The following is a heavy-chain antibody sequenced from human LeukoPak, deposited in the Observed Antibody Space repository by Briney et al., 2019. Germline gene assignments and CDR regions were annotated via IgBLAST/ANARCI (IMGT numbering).Heavy chain of an antibody. CDR1: GFVFTSYC. Sequence: GGSLRLSCAASGFVFTSYCMHWVRQAPGKGLEWLAVISSDGSNKYYADSVKGRFTISRDNSKTTVFVQMNSLTFEDTAVYYCARCRENDFWSGSPVDYWGQGTLVPVSS. CDR2: ISSDGSNK. CDR3: ARCRENDFWSGSPVDY. D-gene: IGHD3-3*01. J-gene: IGHJ4*02. V-gene: IGHV3-30-3*01.